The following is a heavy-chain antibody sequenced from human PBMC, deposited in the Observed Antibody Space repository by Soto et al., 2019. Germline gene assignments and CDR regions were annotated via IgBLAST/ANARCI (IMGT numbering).Heavy chain of an antibody. V-gene: IGHV3-23*01. D-gene: IGHD1-20*01. CDR1: GFTFSSYA. Sequence: EVQLLESGGGLVQHGGSLRLSCAASGFTFSSYAITWVRQAPGKGLVWVSIISDSGGFTYYADSVKVRFTISRDNSINALYLQMNSLRAEDTAVYCCTKRPLNWRNWYFDLWGRGTLVTVSA. J-gene: IGHJ2*01. CDR2: ISDSGGFT. CDR3: TKRPLNWRNWYFDL.